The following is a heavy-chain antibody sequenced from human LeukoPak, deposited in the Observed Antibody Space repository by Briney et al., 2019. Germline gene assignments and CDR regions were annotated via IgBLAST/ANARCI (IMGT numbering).Heavy chain of an antibody. CDR3: TRRGGDRVGATTDFDY. CDR2: IRSKANSYAT. V-gene: IGHV3-73*01. J-gene: IGHJ4*02. Sequence: GGSLRLSCAASGFTFSGSAMHWVRQASGKGLEWVGRIRSKANSYATAYAASVKGRFTISRDDSKNTAYLQMNSLKTEDTAVYYCTRRGGDRVGATTDFDYWGQGTLVTVSS. D-gene: IGHD1-26*01. CDR1: GFTFSGSA.